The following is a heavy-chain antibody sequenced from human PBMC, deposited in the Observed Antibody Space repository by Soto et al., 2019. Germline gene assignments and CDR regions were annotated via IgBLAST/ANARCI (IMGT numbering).Heavy chain of an antibody. CDR3: ARRGDGYHYLFDY. Sequence: QVQLQESGPGLVKPLETLSLTCTVSGGSISSYYWSWIRQPPGKGLEWIGDIYYSGNTNYNPYITSRVTLALDTSKSHGSLKMRSVTAADTAVYYFARRGDGYHYLFDYWGQGTLVTVSS. CDR2: IYYSGNT. D-gene: IGHD5-12*01. J-gene: IGHJ4*02. V-gene: IGHV4-59*08. CDR1: GGSISSYY.